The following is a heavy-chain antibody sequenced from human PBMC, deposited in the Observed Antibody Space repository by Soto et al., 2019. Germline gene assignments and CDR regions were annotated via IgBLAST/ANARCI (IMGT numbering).Heavy chain of an antibody. Sequence: EVQLLESGGGLVQPGGSLRLSCAASGFTFSSYAMSWVRQAPGKGLEWVSAISGSGGSTYYADSVKGRFTISRDNSKNTLYLQMNSLRAEDTAVYYCAKEVVLLWFEESERAFDYWGQGTLVTVSS. D-gene: IGHD3-10*01. CDR3: AKEVVLLWFEESERAFDY. V-gene: IGHV3-23*01. J-gene: IGHJ4*02. CDR2: ISGSGGST. CDR1: GFTFSSYA.